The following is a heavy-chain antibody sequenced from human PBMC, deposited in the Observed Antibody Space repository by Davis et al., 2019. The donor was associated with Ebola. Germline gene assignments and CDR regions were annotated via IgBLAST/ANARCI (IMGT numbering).Heavy chain of an antibody. CDR1: GYTFTNYD. D-gene: IGHD3-16*02. CDR2: MNPNSGNT. J-gene: IGHJ4*02. V-gene: IGHV1-8*01. CDR3: ARGGVICRSYRHFDY. Sequence: AASVKVSCKTSGYTFTNYDINWVRQATGQGLEWMGWMNPNSGNTGYAQDFQGRITMTRNISISTAYMELSSLRSEDTAVYYCARGGVICRSYRHFDYWGQGTLVTVSS.